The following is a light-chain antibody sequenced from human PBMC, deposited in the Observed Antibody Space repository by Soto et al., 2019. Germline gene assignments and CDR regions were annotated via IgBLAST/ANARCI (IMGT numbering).Light chain of an antibody. CDR2: EVS. CDR1: SSDVGGYNY. CDR3: SSYTSSSTYV. Sequence: QSVLTQPASVSRSPGQSITISCTGTSSDVGGYNYVSWYQQHPGKAPKLMIYEVSNRPSGVSNRFSGSKSGNTASLTISGLQAEGEADYYCSSYTSSSTYVFGTGTKVTV. J-gene: IGLJ1*01. V-gene: IGLV2-14*01.